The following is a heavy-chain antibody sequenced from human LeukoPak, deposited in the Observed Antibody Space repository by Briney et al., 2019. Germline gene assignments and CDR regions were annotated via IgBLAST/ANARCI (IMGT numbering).Heavy chain of an antibody. CDR2: ISAYNGNT. CDR1: GYTFTSYG. CDR3: ARERGYCSSTSCYVHYYMDV. V-gene: IGHV1-18*01. Sequence: ASVEVSCKASGYTFTSYGISWVRQAPGQGLEWMGWISAYNGNTNYAQKLQGRVTMTTDTSTSTAYMELRSLRSDDTAVYYCARERGYCSSTSCYVHYYMDVWGKGTTVTVSS. J-gene: IGHJ6*03. D-gene: IGHD2-2*01.